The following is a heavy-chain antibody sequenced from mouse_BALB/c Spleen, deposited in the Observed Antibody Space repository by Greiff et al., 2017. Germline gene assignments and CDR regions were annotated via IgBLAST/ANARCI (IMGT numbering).Heavy chain of an antibody. CDR2: INPSTGYT. Sequence: QVQLQQSGAELAKPGASVKMSCKASGYTFTSYWMHWVKQRPGQGLEWIGYINPSTGYTEYNQKFKDKATLTADKSSSTAYMQLSSLTSEDSAVYYCARTTVAPYAMDYWGQGTSVTVSS. CDR1: GYTFTSYW. D-gene: IGHD1-1*01. V-gene: IGHV1-7*01. CDR3: ARTTVAPYAMDY. J-gene: IGHJ4*01.